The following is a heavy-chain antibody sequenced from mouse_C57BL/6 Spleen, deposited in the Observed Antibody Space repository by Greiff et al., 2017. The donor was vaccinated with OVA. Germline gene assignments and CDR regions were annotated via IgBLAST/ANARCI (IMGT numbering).Heavy chain of an antibody. D-gene: IGHD2-4*01. CDR2: ISDGGSYT. CDR3: ARRLDYNWYFDV. CDR1: GFTFSSYA. V-gene: IGHV5-4*03. Sequence: EVKLVESGGGLVKPGGSLKLSCAASGFTFSSYAMSWVRQTPEKRLEWVATISDGGSYTYYPDNVKGRFTISRDNAKNNLYLQMSHLKSEDTAMYYCARRLDYNWYFDVWGTGTTVTVSS. J-gene: IGHJ1*03.